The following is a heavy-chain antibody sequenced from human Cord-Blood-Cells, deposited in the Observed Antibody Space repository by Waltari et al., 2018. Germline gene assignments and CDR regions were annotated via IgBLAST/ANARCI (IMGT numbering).Heavy chain of an antibody. CDR1: VYSISSGYY. CDR3: ARGGGYSYGYYFDY. CDR2: IHHSGST. J-gene: IGHJ4*02. D-gene: IGHD5-18*01. V-gene: IGHV4-38-2*02. Sequence: QVQLQESGPGLVKHSETLSLTCTVSVYSISSGYYWGWIRQPPGKGLEWIGSIHHSGSTYYNPSLKSRVTISVDTSKNQFSLKLSSVTAADTAVYYCARGGGYSYGYYFDYWGQGTLVTVSS.